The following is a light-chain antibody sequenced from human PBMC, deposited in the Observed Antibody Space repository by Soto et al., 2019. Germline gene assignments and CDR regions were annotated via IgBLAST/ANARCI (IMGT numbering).Light chain of an antibody. CDR3: RQRAKWPPFT. Sequence: EIVLTQSPATLSLSPGERATLSCRASQSVSNYLAWYQQKPGQAPILLIYDASNRASGIPARFSGSGSGTDVTLTISSLVPEDFAVNFCRQRAKWPPFTFGPGTKVGIK. V-gene: IGKV3-11*01. CDR1: QSVSNY. CDR2: DAS. J-gene: IGKJ3*01.